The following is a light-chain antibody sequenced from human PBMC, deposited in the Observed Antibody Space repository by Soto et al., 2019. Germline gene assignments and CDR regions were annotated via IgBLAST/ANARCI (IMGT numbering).Light chain of an antibody. Sequence: SALTQPASVSGSPGQSITVSCAGTSSDVGGYNLVSWYQQHPGKAPKLIIYEGTERPSGISPRFSGSKSGNTAPLTISGLQAEDEADYYCSSYTSSSIYVFGSGTKVTVL. CDR1: SSDVGGYNL. CDR2: EGT. CDR3: SSYTSSSIYV. J-gene: IGLJ1*01. V-gene: IGLV2-23*01.